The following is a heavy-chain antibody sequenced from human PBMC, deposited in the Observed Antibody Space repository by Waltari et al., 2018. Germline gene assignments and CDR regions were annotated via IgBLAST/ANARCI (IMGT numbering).Heavy chain of an antibody. V-gene: IGHV3-30-3*01. CDR2: ISYDGSNK. CDR1: GFTFSSYA. Sequence: QVQLVESGGGVVQPGRSLRISCAASGFTFSSYAMHWVRQAPGKGLEWVAVISYDGSNKYYADSVKGRFTISRDNSKNTLYLQMNSLRAEDTAVYYCARDLIRGSDWGQGTLVTVSS. J-gene: IGHJ4*02. D-gene: IGHD3-10*01. CDR3: ARDLIRGSD.